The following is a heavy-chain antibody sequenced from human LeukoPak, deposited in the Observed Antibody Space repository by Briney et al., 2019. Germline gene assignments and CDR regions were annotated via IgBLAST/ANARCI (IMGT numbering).Heavy chain of an antibody. CDR1: GFTFSSYS. CDR3: AKEVGYYDY. CDR2: ISSSSSTV. J-gene: IGHJ4*02. Sequence: GGSLRLSCAASGFTFSSYSMNWVRQAPGKGLEWVSYISSSSSTVYYADSVKGRFTISRDNSKNTLYLQMNSLRAEDTALYYCAKEVGYYDYWGQGTLVTVSS. D-gene: IGHD3-22*01. V-gene: IGHV3-48*01.